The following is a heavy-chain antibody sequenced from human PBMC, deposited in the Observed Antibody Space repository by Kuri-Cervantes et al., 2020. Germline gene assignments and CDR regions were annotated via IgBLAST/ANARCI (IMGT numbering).Heavy chain of an antibody. CDR1: GFTFSSYD. Sequence: GESLKISCAASGFTFSSYDMHWVRQATGKGLEWVSAIGAGGDTYYPGSVKGRFTISRDNAKNSLYLQMNSLRAGDTAVYYCARELSDYDSYGWYLDLWGRGTLVTVSS. J-gene: IGHJ2*01. CDR3: ARELSDYDSYGWYLDL. CDR2: IGAGGDT. D-gene: IGHD3-22*01. V-gene: IGHV3-13*01.